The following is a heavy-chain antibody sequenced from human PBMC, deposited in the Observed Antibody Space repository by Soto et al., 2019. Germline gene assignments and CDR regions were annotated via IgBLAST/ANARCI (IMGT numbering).Heavy chain of an antibody. Sequence: QVQLVQSGAEVKKPGSSVKVSCKASGGTFSSYAISWVRQAPGQGLEWMGGIIPIFGTANYAQKVQGRVTITADESTSTDCMELSSVRSEYTAVYYCARGFLDRVATITGFDYWGQGTLVTVSS. J-gene: IGHJ4*02. D-gene: IGHD5-12*01. CDR1: GGTFSSYA. CDR3: ARGFLDRVATITGFDY. CDR2: IIPIFGTA. V-gene: IGHV1-69*12.